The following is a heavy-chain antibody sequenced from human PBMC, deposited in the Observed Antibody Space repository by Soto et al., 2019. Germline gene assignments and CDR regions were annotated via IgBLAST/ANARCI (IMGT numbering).Heavy chain of an antibody. V-gene: IGHV4-34*01. Sequence: QVQLQQWGAGLLKPSETLSLTCAVYGGSFSGYYWSWIRQPPGKGLEWIGEINHSGSTNYHPSLKSRVTISVDTSQNQFSLKLSSVTAADTAVYYCARYPYGSGFDYWGQGTLVTVSS. CDR2: INHSGST. D-gene: IGHD3-10*01. CDR1: GGSFSGYY. CDR3: ARYPYGSGFDY. J-gene: IGHJ4*02.